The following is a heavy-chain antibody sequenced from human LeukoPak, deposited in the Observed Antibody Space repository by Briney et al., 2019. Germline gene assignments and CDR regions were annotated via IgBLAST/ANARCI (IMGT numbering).Heavy chain of an antibody. CDR3: ARGLNP. V-gene: IGHV4-34*01. J-gene: IGHJ5*02. Sequence: SETLSLTCAVYGGSFSGYYWSWIRQPPGKGLEWIGEINHSGSTNYNPSLKSRVTISVDTSKNQFSLKLSSVTAADTAVYYCARGLNPWGQGTLVTVSS. CDR1: GGSFSGYY. CDR2: INHSGST.